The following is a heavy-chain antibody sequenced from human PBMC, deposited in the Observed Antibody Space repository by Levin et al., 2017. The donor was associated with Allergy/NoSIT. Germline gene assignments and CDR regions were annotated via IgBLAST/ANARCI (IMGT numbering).Heavy chain of an antibody. J-gene: IGHJ4*02. CDR3: AHSTPLTLFGVVIEASYYFDY. CDR2: IYWNDDK. Sequence: SGPTLVKPTQTLTLTCTFSGFSLSTSGVGVGWIRQPPGKALEWLALIYWNDDKRYSPSLKSRLTITKDTSKNQVVLTMTNMDPVDTATYYCAHSTPLTLFGVVIEASYYFDYWGQGTLVTVSS. V-gene: IGHV2-5*01. CDR1: GFSLSTSGVG. D-gene: IGHD3-3*01.